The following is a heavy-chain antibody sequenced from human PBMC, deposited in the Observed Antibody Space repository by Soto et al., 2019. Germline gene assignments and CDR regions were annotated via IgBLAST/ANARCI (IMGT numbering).Heavy chain of an antibody. CDR3: AKAYYYDSSGYYGFDY. D-gene: IGHD3-22*01. V-gene: IGHV3-53*02. CDR1: GFTVSSNY. Sequence: EVQLVETGGGLIQPGGSLRLSCAASGFTVSSNYMSWVRQAPGKGLEGVSVIYSGGSTYYADSVKGRFTISRDNSKNTLYLQMNSLRAEDTAVYYCAKAYYYDSSGYYGFDYWGQGTLVTVSS. J-gene: IGHJ4*02. CDR2: IYSGGST.